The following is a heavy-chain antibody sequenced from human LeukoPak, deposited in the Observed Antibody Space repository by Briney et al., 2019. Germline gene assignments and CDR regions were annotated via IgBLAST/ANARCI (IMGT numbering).Heavy chain of an antibody. CDR1: GFTFHDYG. V-gene: IGHV3-20*04. J-gene: IGHJ4*02. D-gene: IGHD6-13*01. CDR2: ITWGGGSI. CDR3: ARDSSRGFDY. Sequence: PGDSLRLSCVASGFTFHDYGMIWVRQAPGKGLEWVSGITWGGGSIGYGDSVRGRFTISRDNAKNSLYLQMNSLTDEDTAFYYCARDSSRGFDYWGQGTLVIVSS.